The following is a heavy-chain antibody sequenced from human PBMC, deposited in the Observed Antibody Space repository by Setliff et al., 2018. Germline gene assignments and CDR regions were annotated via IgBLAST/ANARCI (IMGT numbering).Heavy chain of an antibody. CDR3: AGSTVTQVDY. Sequence: PSETLSLTCTVSDGSLSTYYWSWIRQPPGKGLGWIGYIYYSGSTNYNPSLKSRVTISVDTSKNHFSLKLSSVTAADTAVYYCAGSTVTQVDYWGQGTLVTVSS. CDR1: DGSLSTYY. D-gene: IGHD4-17*01. J-gene: IGHJ4*02. CDR2: IYYSGST. V-gene: IGHV4-59*08.